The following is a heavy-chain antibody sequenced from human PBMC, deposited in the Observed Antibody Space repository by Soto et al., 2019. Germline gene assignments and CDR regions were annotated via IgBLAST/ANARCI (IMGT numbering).Heavy chain of an antibody. D-gene: IGHD5-12*01. Sequence: SETLSLTCAVSGGSVSSTNWWSWVRQSPGKGLEWIGDIYHIGSTYYNPSLKSRVTISVDRSKNQFSLKLSSVTAADTAVYYCAAGGGLPRYYWGQGALVTVSS. CDR1: GGSVSSTNW. CDR3: AAGGGLPRYY. V-gene: IGHV4-4*02. CDR2: IYHIGST. J-gene: IGHJ4*02.